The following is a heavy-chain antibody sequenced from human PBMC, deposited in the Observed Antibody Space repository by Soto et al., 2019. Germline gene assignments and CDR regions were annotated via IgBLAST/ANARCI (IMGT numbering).Heavy chain of an antibody. V-gene: IGHV4-30-4*01. Sequence: PSETLSLTCTVSGGSISSGDYYWSWIRQPPGKGLEWIGYIYYSGSTYYNPSLKSRVTISVDTSKNQFSLKLSSVTAADTAVYYCARLQYTVVTALDIWGQGTMVTVSS. D-gene: IGHD2-15*01. CDR3: ARLQYTVVTALDI. CDR1: GGSISSGDYY. CDR2: IYYSGST. J-gene: IGHJ3*02.